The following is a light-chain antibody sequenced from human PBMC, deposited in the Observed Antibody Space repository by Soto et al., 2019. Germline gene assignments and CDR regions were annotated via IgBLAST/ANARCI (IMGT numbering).Light chain of an antibody. Sequence: QSALTQPASVSGSPGQSITISCTGTCSDVGGYNYVSWYQQHPGKAPKLMIYDVRNRPSGVSNRFSGSKSVNTASLTISGLQAEDEADYYCSSYTTISTYVFGTGTKVT. J-gene: IGLJ1*01. CDR1: CSDVGGYNY. V-gene: IGLV2-14*01. CDR3: SSYTTISTYV. CDR2: DVR.